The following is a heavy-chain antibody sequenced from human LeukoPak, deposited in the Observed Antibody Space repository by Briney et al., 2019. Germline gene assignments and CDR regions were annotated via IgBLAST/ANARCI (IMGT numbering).Heavy chain of an antibody. CDR1: GYTFTGYY. V-gene: IGHV1-2*04. CDR3: ATAVAGWDYFDY. CDR2: INPNSGGT. Sequence: ASVKVSCKASGYTFTGYYVHWVRQAPGQGLEWMGWINPNSGGTNYAQKFQGWVTMTRDTSISIAYMELSRLRSDDTAVYYCATAVAGWDYFDYWGQGTLVTVSS. D-gene: IGHD6-19*01. J-gene: IGHJ4*02.